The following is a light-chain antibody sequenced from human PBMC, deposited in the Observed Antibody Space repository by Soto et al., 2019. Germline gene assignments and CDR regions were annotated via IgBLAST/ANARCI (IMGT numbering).Light chain of an antibody. J-gene: IGKJ4*01. Sequence: EIVLTQSPATLSLSPGERATLSCRASQSVSSYLAWYQQNPGQAPRLLIYDASNRATGIPARFSGSGSGTDFTLTISSLEPDDFAVYYCQQRSNWPPGTFGGGTKVEIK. V-gene: IGKV3-11*01. CDR2: DAS. CDR3: QQRSNWPPGT. CDR1: QSVSSY.